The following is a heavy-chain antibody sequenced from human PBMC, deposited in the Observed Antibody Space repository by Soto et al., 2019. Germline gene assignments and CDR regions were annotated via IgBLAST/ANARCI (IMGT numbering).Heavy chain of an antibody. Sequence: GASVKVSCKASGGTFSSYAISWVRQAPGQGLEWMGGIIPIFGTANYAQKFQGRVTITADESTSTAYMELSSLRSEDTAVYYCASGGYSYGSAYSRMDVWGQGTTVTVSS. V-gene: IGHV1-69*13. CDR3: ASGGYSYGSAYSRMDV. CDR2: IIPIFGTA. CDR1: GGTFSSYA. D-gene: IGHD5-18*01. J-gene: IGHJ6*02.